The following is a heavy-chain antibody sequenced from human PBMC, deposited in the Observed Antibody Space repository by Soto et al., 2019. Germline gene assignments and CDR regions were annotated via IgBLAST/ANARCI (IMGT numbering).Heavy chain of an antibody. Sequence: QVQLVESGGGVVQPGRSLRLSCAASGFTFSSYGMHWVRQAPGKGLESVAVIWYDGSNKYYADSVKGRFTISRDNSKNTLYRQMNSLRAEDTAVYYCARGAYSSSWYWIDYWGQGTLVTVST. CDR1: GFTFSSYG. CDR3: ARGAYSSSWYWIDY. CDR2: IWYDGSNK. D-gene: IGHD6-13*01. V-gene: IGHV3-33*01. J-gene: IGHJ4*02.